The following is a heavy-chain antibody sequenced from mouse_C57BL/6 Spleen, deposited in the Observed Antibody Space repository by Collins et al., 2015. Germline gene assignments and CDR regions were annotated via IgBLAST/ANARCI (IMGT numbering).Heavy chain of an antibody. Sequence: QVQLQQSGAELVRPGASVTLSCKASGYTFTDYEMHWVKQTPVHGLEWIGGIDPETGGTAYNQKFKGKATLTVDKSSSTAYMELRSPTSEDSAVYYCASGYGYDGSYAMDYWGQGTSVTVST. J-gene: IGHJ4*01. CDR2: IDPETGGT. D-gene: IGHD2-2*01. CDR1: GYTFTDYE. CDR3: ASGYGYDGSYAMDY. V-gene: IGHV1-15*01.